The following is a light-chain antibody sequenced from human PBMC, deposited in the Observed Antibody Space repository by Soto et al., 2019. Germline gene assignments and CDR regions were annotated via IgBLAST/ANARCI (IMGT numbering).Light chain of an antibody. J-gene: IGLJ2*01. V-gene: IGLV1-40*01. CDR1: NSNIGAGYD. CDR2: RNR. CDR3: QSYDSSLSGSKVL. Sequence: QSVLTQPPSVSGAPGQRVTISCTGSNSNIGAGYDVHWYQQLPGTAPKLVIYRNRNRPSGVPDRFSGSKSGTSASLAITGLQAEDEADYYCQSYDSSLSGSKVLFGGGTKLTVL.